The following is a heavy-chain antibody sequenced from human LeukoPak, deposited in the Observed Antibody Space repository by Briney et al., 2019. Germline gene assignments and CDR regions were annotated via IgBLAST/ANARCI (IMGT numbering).Heavy chain of an antibody. V-gene: IGHV3-74*01. CDR2: INSDGSDT. Sequence: PGGSLRLSCAASGFTFSSYWMHWVRQAPGKGLVWVSRINSDGSDTNYADSVKGRFTISRDSAKNTLYLQMNSLRVEDTAVYYCARCYNGYDLEAYWGQGTLVTVSS. CDR1: GFTFSSYW. CDR3: ARCYNGYDLEAY. D-gene: IGHD5-12*01. J-gene: IGHJ4*02.